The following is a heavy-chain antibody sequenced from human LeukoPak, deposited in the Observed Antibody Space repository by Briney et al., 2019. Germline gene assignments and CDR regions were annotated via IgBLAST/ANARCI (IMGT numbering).Heavy chain of an antibody. V-gene: IGHV4-39*07. Sequence: SETLSLTCTVSGGSISSSSYYWGWIRQPPGKGLEWIGSIYYSGSTYYNPSLKSRVTISVDTSKNQFSLKLSSVTAADTAVYYCARGRDHPDYWGQGTLVTVSS. CDR1: GGSISSSSYY. J-gene: IGHJ4*02. CDR3: ARGRDHPDY. CDR2: IYYSGST. D-gene: IGHD2-21*02.